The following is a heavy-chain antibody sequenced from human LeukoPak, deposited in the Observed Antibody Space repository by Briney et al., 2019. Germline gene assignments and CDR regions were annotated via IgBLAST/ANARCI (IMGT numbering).Heavy chain of an antibody. D-gene: IGHD3-22*01. CDR2: IYYSGST. CDR1: GGSISSGGYS. J-gene: IGHJ6*02. V-gene: IGHV4-30-4*07. Sequence: PSQTLSLTCAVSGGSISSGGYSWSWIRQPPGKGLEWIGYIYYSGSTNYNPSLKSRVTISVDTSKNQFSLKLSSVTAADTAVYYCARGNFYDSSGYYRDYYYYGMDVWGQGTTVTVSS. CDR3: ARGNFYDSSGYYRDYYYYGMDV.